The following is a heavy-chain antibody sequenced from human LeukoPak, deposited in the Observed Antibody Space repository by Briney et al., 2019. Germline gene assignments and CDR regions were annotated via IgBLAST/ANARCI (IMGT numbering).Heavy chain of an antibody. CDR3: ARRGQWLIIDY. CDR2: IYYSGST. J-gene: IGHJ4*02. CDR1: GGSISCSSYY. Sequence: SETLSLTCTVSGGSISCSSYYWGWIRQPPGKGLEWIGSIYYSGSTYYNPSLKSRVTISVDTSKNQFSRNLSTVTAAYPAVYYCARRGQWLIIDYWGQGTLVTVSS. D-gene: IGHD6-19*01. V-gene: IGHV4-39*01.